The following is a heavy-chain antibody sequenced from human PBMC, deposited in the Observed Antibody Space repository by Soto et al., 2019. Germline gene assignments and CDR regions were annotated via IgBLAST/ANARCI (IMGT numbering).Heavy chain of an antibody. D-gene: IGHD2-15*01. J-gene: IGHJ4*02. V-gene: IGHV3-23*01. Sequence: EVQLLESGGGLVQPGGSLRLSCAASGFTFSTYAMNWVRQAPGKGLEWVSTIGDGGDSTYYADSVKGRFTISTDNSKNTRYLQTNILRVEDAAVYYCSKALHPSCRSGSCSIGYWGQGTLVTVSS. CDR3: SKALHPSCRSGSCSIGY. CDR1: GFTFSTYA. CDR2: IGDGGDST.